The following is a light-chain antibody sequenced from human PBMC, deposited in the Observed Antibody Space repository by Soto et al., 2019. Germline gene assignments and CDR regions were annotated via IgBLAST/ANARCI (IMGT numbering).Light chain of an antibody. CDR1: QSVSSSY. CDR3: QQCGSSPIT. CDR2: GAS. J-gene: IGKJ5*01. Sequence: EIVLTQSPGTLSLSPGERATLSCRASQSVSSSYLAWYQQKPGQAPRLLIYGASSRATGTPDRFSGSGSGTDFTLTISRLEPEDFAVYYCQQCGSSPITFGQGTLLEIK. V-gene: IGKV3-20*01.